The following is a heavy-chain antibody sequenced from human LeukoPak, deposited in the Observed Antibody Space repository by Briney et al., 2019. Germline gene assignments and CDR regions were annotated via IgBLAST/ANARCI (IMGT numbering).Heavy chain of an antibody. D-gene: IGHD3-16*02. CDR3: ARASNYVWGSYPDDY. CDR2: IRYDGSNK. V-gene: IGHV3-30*02. CDR1: GFTFSSYV. J-gene: IGHJ4*02. Sequence: PGGSLRLSCAASGFTFSSYVMHWVRQAPGKGLEWVAFIRYDGSNKYYADSVKGRFTISRDNSKNTLYLQMNNLRADDTAVYYCARASNYVWGSYPDDYWGQGTLVTVSS.